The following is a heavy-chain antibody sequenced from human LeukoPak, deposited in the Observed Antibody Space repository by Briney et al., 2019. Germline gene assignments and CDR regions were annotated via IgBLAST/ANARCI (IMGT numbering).Heavy chain of an antibody. V-gene: IGHV4-39*07. Sequence: SETLSLTCTVSGGSISSSSYYWGWIRQPPGKGLEWIGSIYYSGSTYYNPSLKSRVTISVDTSKNQFSLKLSSVTAADTAVYYCARARWYHSGPDAFDIWGQGTMVTVSS. J-gene: IGHJ3*02. CDR2: IYYSGST. CDR1: GGSISSSSYY. CDR3: ARARWYHSGPDAFDI. D-gene: IGHD4-23*01.